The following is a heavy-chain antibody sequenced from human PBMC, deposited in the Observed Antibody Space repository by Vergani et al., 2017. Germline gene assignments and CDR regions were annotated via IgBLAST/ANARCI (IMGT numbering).Heavy chain of an antibody. Sequence: EVQLVESGGGFVKPGGSLRLSCAASGFTFSNAWMSWFRQAPGKGLEWVGRIKRKTDGGTTDYAAPVKGRFTISIDDSKNTLYLQLNSLKTEDTAVYYCKRRYCSSTSCQYKREWGQGTLVTVSS. CDR1: GFTFSNAW. D-gene: IGHD2-2*01. V-gene: IGHV3-15*01. CDR2: IKRKTDGGTT. J-gene: IGHJ4*02. CDR3: KRRYCSSTSCQYKRE.